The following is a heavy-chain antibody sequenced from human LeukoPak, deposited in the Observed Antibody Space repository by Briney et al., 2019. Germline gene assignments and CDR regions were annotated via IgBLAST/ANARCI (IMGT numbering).Heavy chain of an antibody. CDR1: GYTFTDYY. CDR3: ARGPENSPRGYYYYYYMDV. D-gene: IGHD4-23*01. CDR2: INPNSGGT. Sequence: ASVKVSCKASGYTFTDYYMHWVRQAPGQGLEWMGWINPNSGGTNYAQKFQGRVTMTRDTSISTAYMELSRLRSDDTAVYYCARGPENSPRGYYYYYYMDVWGKGTTVTVSS. V-gene: IGHV1-2*02. J-gene: IGHJ6*03.